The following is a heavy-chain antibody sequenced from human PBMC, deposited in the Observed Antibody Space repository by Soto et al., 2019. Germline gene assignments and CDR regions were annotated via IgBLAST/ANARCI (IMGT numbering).Heavy chain of an antibody. CDR2: IVVGSGNT. D-gene: IGHD3-22*01. V-gene: IGHV1-58*01. CDR1: GFTFTSSA. J-gene: IGHJ3*02. CDR3: AAAANYYDSSGYFPDAFDI. Sequence: SVEVSCRASGFTFTSSAVQWVRQARGQRLEWIGWIVVGSGNTNYAQKFQERVTITRDMSTSTAYMELSSLRSEDTAVYYCAAAANYYDSSGYFPDAFDIWGQGTMVTVSS.